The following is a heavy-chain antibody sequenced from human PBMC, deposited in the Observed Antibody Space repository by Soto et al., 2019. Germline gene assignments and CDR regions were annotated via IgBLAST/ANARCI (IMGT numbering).Heavy chain of an antibody. CDR2: VNYNGNT. CDR1: GVSMISSSYF. CDR3: ERNSYSFKEHFES. Sequence: PSETLSLTCSVSGVSMISSSYFLSFFRQPPGKPLDWSGSVNYNGNTYYNPSLRGRVTIYMDPFKNHFSLRLTSVTAADKAVFYCERNSYSFKEHFESWGQGDLATVSS. D-gene: IGHD3-9*01. V-gene: IGHV4-39*02. J-gene: IGHJ4*02.